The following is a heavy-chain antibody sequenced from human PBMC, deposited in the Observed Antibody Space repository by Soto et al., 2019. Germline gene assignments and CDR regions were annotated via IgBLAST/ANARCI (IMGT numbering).Heavy chain of an antibody. CDR3: AREIVDTVTTAWYFDL. D-gene: IGHD4-17*01. Sequence: GWSLRLSCAASGFTFSSSDMHWVRHSTGKGLEWVSAIGRGGDTYYPASVKGRFTISRENAKNALYLQMDSLGAGDTAVYYCAREIVDTVTTAWYFDLWGRGTLVTVSS. V-gene: IGHV3-13*01. J-gene: IGHJ2*01. CDR1: GFTFSSSD. CDR2: IGRGGDT.